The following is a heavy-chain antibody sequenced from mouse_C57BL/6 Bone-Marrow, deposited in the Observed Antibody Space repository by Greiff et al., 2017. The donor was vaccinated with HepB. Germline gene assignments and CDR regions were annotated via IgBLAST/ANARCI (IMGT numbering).Heavy chain of an antibody. CDR2: IWRGGST. CDR1: GFSLTSYG. Sequence: QVQLQQSGPGLVQPSQSLSITCTVSGFSLTSYGVHWVRQSPGKGLEWLGVIWRGGSTTYNAAFMSRLSITKDNSKSQVFFKMNSLQADDTAIYYCAKRITTVVATDYYAMDYWGQGTSVTVSS. CDR3: AKRITTVVATDYYAMDY. D-gene: IGHD1-1*01. J-gene: IGHJ4*01. V-gene: IGHV2-5*01.